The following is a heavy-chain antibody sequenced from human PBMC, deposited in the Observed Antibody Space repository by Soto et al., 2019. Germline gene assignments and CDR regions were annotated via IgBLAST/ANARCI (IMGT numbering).Heavy chain of an antibody. D-gene: IGHD3-10*01. CDR3: AKEVRDYYGSGRFDP. J-gene: IGHJ5*02. V-gene: IGHV3-23*01. CDR1: GFTFSSYA. CDR2: ISGSGGST. Sequence: EVPLLESGGGLVQPGGSLRLSCAASGFTFSSYAMSWVRQAPGKGLEWVSAISGSGGSTYYADSVKGRFTISRDNSXXTLYLQMNSLRAEDTAVYYCAKEVRDYYGSGRFDPWGQGTLVTVSS.